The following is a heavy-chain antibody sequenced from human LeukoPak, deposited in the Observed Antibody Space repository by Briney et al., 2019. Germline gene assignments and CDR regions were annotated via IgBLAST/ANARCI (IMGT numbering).Heavy chain of an antibody. D-gene: IGHD4-23*01. J-gene: IGHJ5*02. Sequence: PGGSLRLSCAVSGFTFSEYLMYWVRQTPEKGLEWVSAIGGSGDYTSYADSVKGRFTISRDNTKSSLFLQMNSLRAEDTAIYYCARLNYGGNSAGLDAWGQGTLVTVSS. V-gene: IGHV3-21*01. CDR1: GFTFSEYL. CDR2: IGGSGDYT. CDR3: ARLNYGGNSAGLDA.